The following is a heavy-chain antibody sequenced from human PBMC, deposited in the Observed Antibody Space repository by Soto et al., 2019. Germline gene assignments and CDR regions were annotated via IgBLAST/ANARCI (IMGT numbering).Heavy chain of an antibody. CDR3: AKGRHYYGSGSTRYYYYGMDV. J-gene: IGHJ6*02. CDR1: GGSISSSNW. V-gene: IGHV4-4*02. CDR2: IYHSGST. Sequence: QVQLQESGPGLVKPSGTLSLTCAVSGGSISSSNWWSWVRQPPGKGLEWIGEIYHSGSTNYNPSLKSRVPISVDKSKHQFSLKLSSVTAADTAVYYCAKGRHYYGSGSTRYYYYGMDVWGQGTTVTVSS. D-gene: IGHD3-10*01.